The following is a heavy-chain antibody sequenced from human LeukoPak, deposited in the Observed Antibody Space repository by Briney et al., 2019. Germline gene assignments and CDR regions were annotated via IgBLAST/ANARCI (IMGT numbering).Heavy chain of an antibody. Sequence: GASVKVSCKASGYTFTGYYMHWVRQAPRQGLEWMGWINPNSGGTNYAQKFQGRVTMTRDTSISTAYMELSRLRSDDTAVYYCARGPIMLSFGGFDYWGQGTLVTVSS. D-gene: IGHD3-16*01. J-gene: IGHJ4*02. CDR2: INPNSGGT. CDR1: GYTFTGYY. V-gene: IGHV1-2*02. CDR3: ARGPIMLSFGGFDY.